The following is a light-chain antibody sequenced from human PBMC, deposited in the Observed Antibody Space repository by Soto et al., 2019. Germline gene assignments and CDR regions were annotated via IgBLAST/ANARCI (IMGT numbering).Light chain of an antibody. CDR3: HHFANLLLT. V-gene: IGKV1-33*01. Sequence: IQVTQSPSSLSASVGDRVTITCQASQDISNYLNWYQQKPGQAPKLLIYDASILETGVPSRFRGIRSRTDFTFAISSLQPEDIATYYCHHFANLLLTFGGGTKVEIK. J-gene: IGKJ4*01. CDR2: DAS. CDR1: QDISNY.